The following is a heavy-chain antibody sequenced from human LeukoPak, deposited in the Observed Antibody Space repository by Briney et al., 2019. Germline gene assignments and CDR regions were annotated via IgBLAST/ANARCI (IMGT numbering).Heavy chain of an antibody. D-gene: IGHD2-2*01. Sequence: GGSLRLSCAASGFTFSSYSMNWVRQAPGKGLEWVSSISSSSSYIYYADSVKGRFTISRDNAKNSLYLQMNSLRAEDTAVYYCARDPVVPAASGSYHYYGMDVWGQGTTVTVSS. CDR2: ISSSSSYI. V-gene: IGHV3-21*01. J-gene: IGHJ6*02. CDR1: GFTFSSYS. CDR3: ARDPVVPAASGSYHYYGMDV.